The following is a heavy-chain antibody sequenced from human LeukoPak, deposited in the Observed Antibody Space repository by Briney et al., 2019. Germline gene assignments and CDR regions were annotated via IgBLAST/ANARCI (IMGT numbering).Heavy chain of an antibody. CDR1: GFTFSSYS. Sequence: GGSLRLSWAASGFTFSSYSMNWVRQAPGKGLEWVSSISSSSSYIYYADSVKGRFTISRDNAKNSLYLQMNSLRAEDTAVYYCARVHYYYYGMDVWGQGTTVTVSS. CDR3: ARVHYYYYGMDV. J-gene: IGHJ6*02. V-gene: IGHV3-21*01. CDR2: ISSSSSYI.